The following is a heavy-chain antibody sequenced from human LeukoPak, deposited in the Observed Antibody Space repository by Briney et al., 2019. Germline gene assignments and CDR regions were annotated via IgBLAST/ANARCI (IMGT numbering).Heavy chain of an antibody. Sequence: PSETLSLTCTVSGGSISSYYWSWIRQPPGKGLEWIGYIYYSGSTNYNPSLKSRVTISVDTSKNQFSLKLSSVTAADTAVYYCARARRRGYSSGYDYWGQGTLSPSPQ. CDR1: GGSISSYY. J-gene: IGHJ4*02. V-gene: IGHV4-59*01. D-gene: IGHD6-19*01. CDR3: ARARRRGYSSGYDY. CDR2: IYYSGST.